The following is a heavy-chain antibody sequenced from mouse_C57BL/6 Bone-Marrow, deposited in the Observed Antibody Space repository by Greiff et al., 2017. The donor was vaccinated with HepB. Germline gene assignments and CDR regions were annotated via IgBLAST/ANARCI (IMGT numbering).Heavy chain of an antibody. V-gene: IGHV14-4*01. J-gene: IGHJ1*03. Sequence: EVKLMESGAELVRPGASVKLSCTASGFNIQDDYMHWVKQRPEQGLEWTGWIDPENGDTEYASKFQGKATRTADTSSNTAYLQLSSLTSEDTAVYYCTTYGWDWYFDVWGTGTTVTVSS. CDR3: TTYGWDWYFDV. D-gene: IGHD1-1*02. CDR2: IDPENGDT. CDR1: GFNIQDDY.